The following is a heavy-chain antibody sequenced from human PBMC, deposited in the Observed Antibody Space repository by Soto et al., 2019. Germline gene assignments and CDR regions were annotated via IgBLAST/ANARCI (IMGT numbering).Heavy chain of an antibody. CDR1: GDTFTFYS. CDR2: INPILSMS. CDR3: ASSYGSGYRAFDY. V-gene: IGHV1-69*02. D-gene: IGHD3-10*01. Sequence: QVQLVQSGAEVKKPGSSVRVSCKASGDTFTFYSINWVRQAPGLGLEWMGRINPILSMSNHAQRFQGRVTMPADKSTSTAYMELSSLRSEDTAMYYCASSYGSGYRAFDYWGQGALVTVSS. J-gene: IGHJ4*02.